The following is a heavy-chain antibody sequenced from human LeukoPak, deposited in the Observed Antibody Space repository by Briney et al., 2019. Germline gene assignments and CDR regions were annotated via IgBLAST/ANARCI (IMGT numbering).Heavy chain of an antibody. CDR1: GFTFSSYG. J-gene: IGHJ3*02. Sequence: GGSLRLSCVASGFTFSSYGMHWARQAPGKGLEWVAVIWYDGSDKYYTDSVKGRFTISRDNSKNTLYLQMNSLRAEDTAIYYCARAGDAFDIWGQRTMVTVSS. CDR2: IWYDGSDK. V-gene: IGHV3-33*01. CDR3: ARAGDAFDI.